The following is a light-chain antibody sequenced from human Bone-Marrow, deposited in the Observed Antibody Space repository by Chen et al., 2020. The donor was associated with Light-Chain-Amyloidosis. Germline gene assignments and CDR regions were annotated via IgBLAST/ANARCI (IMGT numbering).Light chain of an antibody. V-gene: IGLV6-57*01. Sequence: NFMLTQPHSVSESPGKTVIISCTRSSGSIATNYVQWYQQRPGSSPTTVIYEDDQSPSGVPDRFSGSIDRCSNSASLTISGLKTEDEADYYCQSYQGSSQGVFGGGTKLTVL. CDR2: EDD. CDR3: QSYQGSSQGV. J-gene: IGLJ3*02. CDR1: SGSIATNY.